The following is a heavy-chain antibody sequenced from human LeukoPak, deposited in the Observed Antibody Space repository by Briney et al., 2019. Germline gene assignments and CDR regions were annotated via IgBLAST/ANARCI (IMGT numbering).Heavy chain of an antibody. CDR1: GGSLSIYH. Sequence: PSETLSLTCTVCGGSLSIYHWSWIRQPPGKGLEWIGYIYYSGSTNYNPSLKSRVTISVDTSKNQFSLKLSSVTAADTAVYYCARKVTSRDFWGGNYYYYGMDVWGQGTTVTVSS. D-gene: IGHD3-3*01. CDR2: IYYSGST. V-gene: IGHV4-59*01. CDR3: ARKVTSRDFWGGNYYYYGMDV. J-gene: IGHJ6*02.